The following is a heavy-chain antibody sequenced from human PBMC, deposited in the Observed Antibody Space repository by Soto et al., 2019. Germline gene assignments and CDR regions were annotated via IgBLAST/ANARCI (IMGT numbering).Heavy chain of an antibody. D-gene: IGHD1-20*01. J-gene: IGHJ5*02. Sequence: SETLSLTCAVSGYSISSGYYWGWIRQPPGKGLEWIGSIYYSGSTYYNPSLKSRVTISVDTSKNQFSLKLSSVTAADTAVYYCAGGDNWKGVWFDPWGQGTLVTVSS. V-gene: IGHV4-38-2*01. CDR1: GYSISSGYY. CDR3: AGGDNWKGVWFDP. CDR2: IYYSGST.